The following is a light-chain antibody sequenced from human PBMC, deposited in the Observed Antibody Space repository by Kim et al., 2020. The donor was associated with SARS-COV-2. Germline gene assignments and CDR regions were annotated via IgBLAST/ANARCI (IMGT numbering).Light chain of an antibody. V-gene: IGLV3-19*01. CDR1: SLRSYY. Sequence: VALGQTVRITCQGDSLRSYYATWYQQKPGQAPILVIYGKNNRPSGIPDRFSGSSSGNTASLTITGTQAGDEADYFCNSRDSNNNVLFGGGTQLTVL. CDR3: NSRDSNNNVL. J-gene: IGLJ2*01. CDR2: GKN.